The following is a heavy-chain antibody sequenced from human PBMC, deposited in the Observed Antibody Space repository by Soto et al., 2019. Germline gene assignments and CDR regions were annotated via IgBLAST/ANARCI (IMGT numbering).Heavy chain of an antibody. V-gene: IGHV3-48*01. D-gene: IGHD1-26*01. CDR3: ARVEWELLYFDY. J-gene: IGHJ4*02. Sequence: GSLRLSCAASGFTFSTYSINWVRQAPGKGLEWVSYISSSSSTIYYADSVKGRFTISRDNAKNSLYLQMNSLRVEDTAVYYCARVEWELLYFDYWGQGTLVTVS. CDR1: GFTFSTYS. CDR2: ISSSSSTI.